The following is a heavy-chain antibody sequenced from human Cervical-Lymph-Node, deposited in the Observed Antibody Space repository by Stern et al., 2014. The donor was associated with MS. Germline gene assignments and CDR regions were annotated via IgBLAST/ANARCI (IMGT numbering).Heavy chain of an antibody. Sequence: QVQLVESGPGLVKPSETLSLTCTVSGGSISSSSYYWGWIRQPPGKGLEWIGSIYYSGSTYYNPSLKSRVTISVDTSKNQLSLKLSSVAAADTAVYYCARQRWEPGHYYYYYGMDVWGQGTTVTVSS. CDR2: IYYSGST. D-gene: IGHD1-26*01. J-gene: IGHJ6*02. CDR3: ARQRWEPGHYYYYYGMDV. V-gene: IGHV4-39*01. CDR1: GGSISSSSYY.